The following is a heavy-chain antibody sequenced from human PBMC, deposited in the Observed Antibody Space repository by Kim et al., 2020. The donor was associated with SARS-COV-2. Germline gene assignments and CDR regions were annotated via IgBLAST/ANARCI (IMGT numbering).Heavy chain of an antibody. J-gene: IGHJ4*02. CDR3: ARYDSGEQPDD. Sequence: SETLSLTCAVYGGSFSGYYWSWIRQPPGKGLEWIGEINHSGSTNYNPSLKSRVTISVDTSKNQFSLKLSSVTAADTAVYYCARYDSGEQPDDWGQGTLVTVSS. D-gene: IGHD3-3*01. CDR1: GGSFSGYY. CDR2: INHSGST. V-gene: IGHV4-34*01.